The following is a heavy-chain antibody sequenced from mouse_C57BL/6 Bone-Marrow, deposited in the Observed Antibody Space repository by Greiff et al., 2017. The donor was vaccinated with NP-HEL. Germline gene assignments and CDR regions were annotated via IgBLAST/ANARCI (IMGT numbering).Heavy chain of an antibody. Sequence: DVKLQESGGGLVKPGGSLKLSCAASGFTFSSYTMSWVRQTPEKRLEWVATISGGGGNTYYPDSVKGRFTISRDNAKNTLYLQMSSLRSEDTALYYCARQLRVRAWFAYWGQGTLVTVSA. D-gene: IGHD3-2*02. CDR3: ARQLRVRAWFAY. V-gene: IGHV5-9*01. CDR2: ISGGGGNT. J-gene: IGHJ3*01. CDR1: GFTFSSYT.